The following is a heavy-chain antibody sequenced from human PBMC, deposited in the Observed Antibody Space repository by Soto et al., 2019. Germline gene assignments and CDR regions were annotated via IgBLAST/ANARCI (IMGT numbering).Heavy chain of an antibody. CDR1: GDSISTVDYF. Sequence: QVQLLESGPGLVKPSQTLSLTCSVSGDSISTVDYFWAWIRQPPGQALEYIGYIYKSATTYYNPSFERRVALSLDTSKSQVSLNVTAVTAADTAVYFCARGRYCLTGRCFPNWFDSWGQGTLVTVSS. V-gene: IGHV4-30-4*01. CDR3: ARGRYCLTGRCFPNWFDS. CDR2: IYKSATT. J-gene: IGHJ5*01. D-gene: IGHD2-15*01.